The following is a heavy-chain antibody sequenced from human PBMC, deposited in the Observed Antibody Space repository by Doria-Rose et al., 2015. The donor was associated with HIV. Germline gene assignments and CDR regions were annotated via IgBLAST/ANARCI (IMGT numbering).Heavy chain of an antibody. V-gene: IGHV2-26*01. CDR3: ARIKSSRWYHKYYFDF. D-gene: IGHD6-13*01. J-gene: IGHJ4*02. Sequence: QITLKESGPVLVKPTETLTLTCTVSGVSLNSPGMGVSWIRQPPGKALEWLGNTFSDDERSYKTSLKSRLTISRGASKSQVVLTMTDMDPVDTATYYCARIKSSRWYHKYYFDFWGQGTLVIVSA. CDR1: GVSLNSPGMG. CDR2: TFSDDER.